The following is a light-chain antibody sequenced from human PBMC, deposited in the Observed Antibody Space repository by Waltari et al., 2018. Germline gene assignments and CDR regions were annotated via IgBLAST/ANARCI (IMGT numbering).Light chain of an antibody. V-gene: IGLV1-51*02. CDR2: EDN. CDR3: GTWDSSLTAGV. CDR1: SSNIGSNR. Sequence: QSVLTQPPSVSAAPGQKVTISCSGSSSNIGSNRVSWYQQFPGTAPKLLIYEDNRRPSVTPDRFSGSKPGTSATLDITGLQTGDEADYYCGTWDSSLTAGVFGGGTKLTVL. J-gene: IGLJ2*01.